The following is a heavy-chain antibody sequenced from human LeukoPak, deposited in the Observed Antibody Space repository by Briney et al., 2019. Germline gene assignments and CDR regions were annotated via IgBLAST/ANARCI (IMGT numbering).Heavy chain of an antibody. CDR2: ISSSSSYI. CDR1: GFTFSSYS. J-gene: IGHJ4*02. CDR3: ARDWGGDYGDYVLDY. V-gene: IGHV3-21*01. D-gene: IGHD4-17*01. Sequence: PGGSLRLSCAASGFTFSSYSMNWVHQAPGKGLEWVSSISSSSSYIYYADSVKGRFTISRDNAKNSLYLQMNSLRAEDTAVYYCARDWGGDYGDYVLDYWGQGXLVTVS.